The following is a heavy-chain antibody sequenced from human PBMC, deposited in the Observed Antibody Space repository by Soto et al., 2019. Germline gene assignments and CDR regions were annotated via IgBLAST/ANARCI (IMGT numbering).Heavy chain of an antibody. CDR1: GGTLTNYA. D-gene: IGHD1-1*01. CDR3: GSVLKDGGTGGNYYYGMDV. J-gene: IGHJ6*04. CDR2: IIPIFGTA. Sequence: VQLVQSGAEVKKPGSSVKVSCKASGGTLTNYAFSWVRQAPGQGLEWLGGIIPIFGTADYAQKFQGRVTMTGDEPTGTVHMELSSLRADDTSVYYFGSVLKDGGTGGNYYYGMDVWGKGTTVTVSS. V-gene: IGHV1-69*13.